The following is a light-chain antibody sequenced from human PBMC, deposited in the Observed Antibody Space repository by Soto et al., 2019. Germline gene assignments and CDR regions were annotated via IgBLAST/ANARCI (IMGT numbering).Light chain of an antibody. CDR2: AAS. CDR3: QQSYNSPPIT. V-gene: IGKV1-39*01. CDR1: QSIFSS. Sequence: DIQMTQSPSTLSASVGDRVTITCRAGQSIFSSLNWYQQRPGKAPTLLIYAASSLQSGVPSRFRGSGYGTNFDLTITRLQPEEFAIYYCQQSYNSPPITFGQGTRLEIK. J-gene: IGKJ5*01.